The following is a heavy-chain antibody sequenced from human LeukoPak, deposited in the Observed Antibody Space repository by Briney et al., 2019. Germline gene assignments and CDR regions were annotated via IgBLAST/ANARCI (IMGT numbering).Heavy chain of an antibody. CDR2: IYYSGST. CDR3: ARAHLDTTVVTPGQHYYMDV. Sequence: PSETLSLTCTVSGGSISSSSYYWGWIRQPPGKGLEWIGSIYYSGSTYYNPSLKGRVTISVDTSKNQFSLKLSSVTAADTAVYYCARAHLDTTVVTPGQHYYMDVWGKGTTVTVSS. V-gene: IGHV4-39*07. J-gene: IGHJ6*03. CDR1: GGSISSSSYY. D-gene: IGHD4-23*01.